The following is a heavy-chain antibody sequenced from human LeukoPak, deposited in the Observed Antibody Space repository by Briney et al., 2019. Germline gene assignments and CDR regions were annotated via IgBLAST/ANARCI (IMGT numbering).Heavy chain of an antibody. CDR2: ISGSGGST. Sequence: PGGSLRLSCAASGFTFSSCAMSWVRQAPGKGLEWVSAISGSGGSTYYADSVKGRFTISRDNAKNSLYLQMNSLRAEDTAVYYCARVMDTAMVESGYFDYWGQGTLVTVSS. J-gene: IGHJ4*02. D-gene: IGHD5-18*01. V-gene: IGHV3-23*01. CDR1: GFTFSSCA. CDR3: ARVMDTAMVESGYFDY.